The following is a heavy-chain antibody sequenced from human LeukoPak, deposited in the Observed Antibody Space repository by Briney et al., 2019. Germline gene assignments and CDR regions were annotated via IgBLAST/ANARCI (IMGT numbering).Heavy chain of an antibody. V-gene: IGHV3-11*01. CDR1: GFTFNAYY. CDR3: ATDGDWFDT. J-gene: IGHJ5*02. Sequence: GGSLRLSCAASGFTFNAYYMSWICQGPGKGLEWLSYINIGGTNTHYADTVKGLFTIYRDNADKSLYLEMNNVRAEDTSVYYCATDGDWFDTWGQGVLVTVSS. CDR2: INIGGTNT.